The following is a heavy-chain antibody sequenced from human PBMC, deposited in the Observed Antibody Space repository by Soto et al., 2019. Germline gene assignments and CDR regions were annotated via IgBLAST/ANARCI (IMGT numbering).Heavy chain of an antibody. CDR1: GFTFSSYG. V-gene: IGHV3-30*18. D-gene: IGHD6-6*01. J-gene: IGHJ4*02. CDR2: ISYAGTNK. Sequence: VQLVESGGGVVQPGMSLRLSCEASGFTFSSYGIHWVLQAPGKGLEWVALISYAGTNKNYADSVKGRFTIYRDNSRNTLSLQMNSLRVEDTAVYYCAKSRLYDSPSRDYWGQGTLVTVSS. CDR3: AKSRLYDSPSRDY.